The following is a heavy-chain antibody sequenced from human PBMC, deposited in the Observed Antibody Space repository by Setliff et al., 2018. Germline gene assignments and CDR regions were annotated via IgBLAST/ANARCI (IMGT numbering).Heavy chain of an antibody. CDR2: ISAYTGNT. D-gene: IGHD3-10*01. V-gene: IGHV1-18*01. J-gene: IGHJ3*02. CDR3: ARALNRWFGECACEI. Sequence: ASVKVSCKASGYTFTNYAISWVRQAPGHGLDWRGWISAYTGNTYYAPKLQGRVTMTTDTSTTTAYMELSRLRSADTAVSYCARALNRWFGECACEIWGQGTRVTVSS. CDR1: GYTFTNYA.